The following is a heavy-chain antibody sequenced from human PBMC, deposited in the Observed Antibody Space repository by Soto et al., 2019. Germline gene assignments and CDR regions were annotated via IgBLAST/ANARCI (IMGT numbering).Heavy chain of an antibody. Sequence: GGSLRLSCTASGFTFGDYAMSWFRQAPGKGLEWVGFIRSKAYGGTTEYAASVKGRFTISRDDSKSIAYLQMNSLKTEDTAVYYCTRVLEWLVQPYPDYWGQGTRVTVPS. CDR1: GFTFGDYA. J-gene: IGHJ4*02. CDR2: IRSKAYGGTT. D-gene: IGHD6-19*01. CDR3: TRVLEWLVQPYPDY. V-gene: IGHV3-49*03.